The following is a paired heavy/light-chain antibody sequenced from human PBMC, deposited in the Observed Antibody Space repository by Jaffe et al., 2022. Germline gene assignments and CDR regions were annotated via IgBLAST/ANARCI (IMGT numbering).Light chain of an antibody. V-gene: IGKV1-5*03. CDR3: QQYNSWWT. J-gene: IGKJ1*01. CDR1: QSISSW. Sequence: DIQMTQSPSTLSASVGDRVTITCRASQSISSWLAWYQQKPGKAPKLLIYKASSLESGVPSRFSGSGSGTEFTLTISSLQPDDFATYYCQQYNSWWTFGQGTKVEIK. CDR2: KAS.
Heavy chain of an antibody. CDR3: AKDGLRDYIWGSYRYTDDAFDI. CDR1: GFTFSSYA. CDR2: ISGSGGST. J-gene: IGHJ3*02. D-gene: IGHD3-16*02. V-gene: IGHV3-23*01. Sequence: EVQLLESGGGLVQPGGSLRLSCAASGFTFSSYAMSWVRQAPGKGLEWVSAISGSGGSTYYADSVKGRFTISRDNSKNTLYLQMNSLRAEDTAVYYCAKDGLRDYIWGSYRYTDDAFDIWGQGTMVTVSS.